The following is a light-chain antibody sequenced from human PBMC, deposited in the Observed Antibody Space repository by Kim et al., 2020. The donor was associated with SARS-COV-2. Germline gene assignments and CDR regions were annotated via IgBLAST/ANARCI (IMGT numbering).Light chain of an antibody. J-gene: IGKJ1*01. CDR3: QQYYSTPPVT. CDR1: QSVLYSSNNKNY. Sequence: TINCKSSQSVLYSSNNKNYLAWYQQKPGQPPKLLIYWASTRESGVPDRFSGSGSGTDFTLTISSLQAEDVAVYYCQQYYSTPPVTFGQGTKVDIK. V-gene: IGKV4-1*01. CDR2: WAS.